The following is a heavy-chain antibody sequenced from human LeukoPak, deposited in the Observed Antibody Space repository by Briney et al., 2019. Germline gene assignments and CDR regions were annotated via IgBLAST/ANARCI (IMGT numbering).Heavy chain of an antibody. CDR1: GGSISSGGYS. CDR3: ARDGGYSYGPNWFDR. J-gene: IGHJ5*02. CDR2: IYHSGST. Sequence: SQTLSLTCAVSGGSISSGGYSWSWIRQPPGKGLEWIGYIYHSGSTYYNPSLKSRVTISVDRSKNQFSLKLSSVTAADTAVYYCARDGGYSYGPNWFDRWGQGTLVTVSS. V-gene: IGHV4-30-2*01. D-gene: IGHD5-18*01.